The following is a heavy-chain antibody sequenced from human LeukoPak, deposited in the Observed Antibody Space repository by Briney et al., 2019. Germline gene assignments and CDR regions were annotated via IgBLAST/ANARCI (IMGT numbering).Heavy chain of an antibody. V-gene: IGHV3-23*01. J-gene: IGHJ6*03. CDR1: GFTFTDYA. D-gene: IGHD5-24*01. Sequence: PGGSLRLSCAASGFTFTDYAMRWVRQAPGKGLEWVSAISQSGSGIYYADSVMGRFTISRDNSKNTLYLQMNSLRAEDTAMYYCAKGGDAYTECCYYYMDFWGKGTTVTVSS. CDR2: ISQSGSGI. CDR3: AKGGDAYTECCYYYMDF.